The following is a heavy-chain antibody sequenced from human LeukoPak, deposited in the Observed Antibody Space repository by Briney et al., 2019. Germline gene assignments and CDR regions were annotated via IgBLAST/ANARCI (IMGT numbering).Heavy chain of an antibody. CDR3: ARQHKFTRFDP. V-gene: IGHV1-2*02. Sequence: ASVKVSCKASGYTFTGDYMHWVRQAPGQGLEWMGWIDPNSGDTNYGQKFQGRVTMTRDTSISTAYMELSRLRSDDTAVYYCARQHKFTRFDPWGQGTLVTVSS. CDR1: GYTFTGDY. J-gene: IGHJ5*02. CDR2: IDPNSGDT.